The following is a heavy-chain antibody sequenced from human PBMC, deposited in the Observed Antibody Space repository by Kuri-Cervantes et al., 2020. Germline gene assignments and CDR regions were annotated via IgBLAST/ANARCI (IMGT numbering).Heavy chain of an antibody. CDR1: GDSISTYY. CDR3: ARVSRLFRTNYMDV. D-gene: IGHD1-14*01. J-gene: IGHJ6*03. V-gene: IGHV4-59*01. Sequence: SETLSLTCTVSGDSISTYYWSWIRQSPGKGLEWIGYIYHSGSTYYNPSLKSRVTISVDTSKNQFSLKLSSVTAADTAVYYCARVSRLFRTNYMDVWGKGTTVTVSS. CDR2: IYHSGST.